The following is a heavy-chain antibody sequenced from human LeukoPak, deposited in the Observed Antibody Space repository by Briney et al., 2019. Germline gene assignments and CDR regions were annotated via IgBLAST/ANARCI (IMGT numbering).Heavy chain of an antibody. V-gene: IGHV3-23*01. CDR3: AKLGSGSYSDY. J-gene: IGHJ4*02. CDR1: GFTFSISA. D-gene: IGHD3-10*01. Sequence: GGSLRLSCAASGFTFSISAMTWVRQAPGKGLEWVSAIGARTKYADSVKGRFTISRDNFKNTLYLQMNGLRAEDTAVYYCAKLGSGSYSDYWGQGTLVTVSS. CDR2: IGART.